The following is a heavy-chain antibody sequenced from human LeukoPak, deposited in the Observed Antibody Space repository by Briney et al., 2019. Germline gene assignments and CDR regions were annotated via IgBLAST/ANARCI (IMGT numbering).Heavy chain of an antibody. Sequence: GASVKVSCKASGYTFTGYYMHWVRQAPGQGLEWMGWINPNSGGTNYAQKFQGRVTMTRDTSISTAYMELSSLRSEDTAVYYCARTLVIRAHYYYYYMDVWGKGTTVTVSS. CDR2: INPNSGGT. D-gene: IGHD3-9*01. CDR1: GYTFTGYY. J-gene: IGHJ6*03. CDR3: ARTLVIRAHYYYYYMDV. V-gene: IGHV1-2*02.